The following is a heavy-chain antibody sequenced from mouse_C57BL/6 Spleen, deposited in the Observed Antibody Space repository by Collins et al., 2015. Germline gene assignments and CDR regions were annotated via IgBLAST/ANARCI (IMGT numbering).Heavy chain of an antibody. CDR3: ARGTVETPAV. CDR1: GYTFTTYG. V-gene: IGHV9-3*01. J-gene: IGHJ1*03. CDR2: INTYSGVP. Sequence: QIQLVQSGPELKKPGETVKISCKASGYTFTTYGMSWVKQAPGKGLKWMGWINTYSGVPTYADDFKGRFAFSLETSASTAYLQINNLKNEDTATYFCARGTVETPAVWGTGTTVTVSS. D-gene: IGHD1-1*01.